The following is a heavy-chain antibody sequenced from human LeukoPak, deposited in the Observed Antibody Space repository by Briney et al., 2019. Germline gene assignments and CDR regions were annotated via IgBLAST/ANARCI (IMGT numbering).Heavy chain of an antibody. D-gene: IGHD4/OR15-4a*01. V-gene: IGHV4-39*01. Sequence: PSESLSLTCTVSGDSIISSSYYWGWIRQPQGKVLDWIGSIYYSGRTYYNPSLKRRVTISIETTKNKFSLKLSSVTAADTTVYYCGGPDSGARPPAYWGQGTLVTVSS. CDR3: GGPDSGARPPAY. CDR2: IYYSGRT. CDR1: GDSIISSSYY. J-gene: IGHJ4*02.